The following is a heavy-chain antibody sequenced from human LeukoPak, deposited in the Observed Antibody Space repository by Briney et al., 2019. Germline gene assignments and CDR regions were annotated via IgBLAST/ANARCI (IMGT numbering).Heavy chain of an antibody. CDR3: ARRRILYYYGSGSPLPIDY. CDR1: GGSFSGYY. J-gene: IGHJ4*02. CDR2: INHSGST. D-gene: IGHD3-10*01. V-gene: IGHV4-34*01. Sequence: SETLSLTCAVYGGSFSGYYWSWIRQPPGKGLEWIGEINHSGSTNYNPSLKSRVTISVDTSKNQFSLKLSSVTAADTAVYYCARRRILYYYGSGSPLPIDYRGQGTLVTVSS.